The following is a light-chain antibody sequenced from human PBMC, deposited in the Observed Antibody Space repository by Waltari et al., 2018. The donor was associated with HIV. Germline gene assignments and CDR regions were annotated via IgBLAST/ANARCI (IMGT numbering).Light chain of an antibody. CDR1: QTISNN. Sequence: DIQMTQSPSSLSASIGDRVTITCRASQTISNNLYWYQQKPGKAPKLLIYSAYSLQNGVPSRFSGSGSGTDFTLTISSLQHEDFATYYCLQSYSAPRTFGQGTKVEIK. CDR3: LQSYSAPRT. V-gene: IGKV1-39*01. J-gene: IGKJ1*01. CDR2: SAY.